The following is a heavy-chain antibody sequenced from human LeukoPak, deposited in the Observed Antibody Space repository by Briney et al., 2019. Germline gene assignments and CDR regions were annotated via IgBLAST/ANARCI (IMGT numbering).Heavy chain of an antibody. CDR2: IYPGDSDT. CDR1: GYSFTSYW. V-gene: IGHV5-51*01. Sequence: GESLKISCKGSGYSFTSYWIGWVRQMPGKGLEWMGIIYPGDSDTRYSPSFQGQVTISADKPISTAYLQWSSLKASDTAMYYCARQASSGSYDYYYYGMDVWGQGTTVTVSS. J-gene: IGHJ6*02. D-gene: IGHD1-26*01. CDR3: ARQASSGSYDYYYYGMDV.